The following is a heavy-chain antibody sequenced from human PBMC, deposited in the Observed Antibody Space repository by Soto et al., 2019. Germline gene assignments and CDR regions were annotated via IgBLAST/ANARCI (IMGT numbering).Heavy chain of an antibody. CDR2: INHSGST. J-gene: IGHJ4*02. D-gene: IGHD5-12*01. CDR1: GGSFSGYY. V-gene: IGHV4-34*01. Sequence: SETLSLTCAVYGGSFSGYYWSWIRQPPGKGLEWIGEINHSGSTNYNPSLKSRVTISVDTSKNQFSLKLSSVTAADTAVYYCARGRSGYDYARPAYYFDYWGQGTLVTVSS. CDR3: ARGRSGYDYARPAYYFDY.